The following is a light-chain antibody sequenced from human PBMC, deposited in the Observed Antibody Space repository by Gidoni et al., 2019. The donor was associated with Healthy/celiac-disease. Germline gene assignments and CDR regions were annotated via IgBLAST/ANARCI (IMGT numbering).Light chain of an antibody. Sequence: EIVLTQSPGTLSLSPGERATLSCRASQSVSSTYLACYQQQPGQAPRLLIYGASSRATGIPDRFSGSGSGTDFTLTISRLEPEDFAVYYCQRYGSSPKTFGQGTKVEIK. CDR2: GAS. J-gene: IGKJ1*01. CDR1: QSVSSTY. CDR3: QRYGSSPKT. V-gene: IGKV3-20*01.